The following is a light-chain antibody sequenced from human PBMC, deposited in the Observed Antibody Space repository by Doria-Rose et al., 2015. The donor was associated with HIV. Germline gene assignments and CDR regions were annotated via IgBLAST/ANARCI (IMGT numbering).Light chain of an antibody. CDR3: QQTYSSPPWT. CDR2: AAS. Sequence: DIRVTQSPSSLPASIGDRVTITCRASQTVSTYLNWFQQEPGKAPKLLIYAASRLQSGVPSRFSGSGSGTDFTLTISGLQPGDFATYYCQQTYSSPPWTFGQGTKVEMK. CDR1: QTVSTY. V-gene: IGKV1-39*01. J-gene: IGKJ1*01.